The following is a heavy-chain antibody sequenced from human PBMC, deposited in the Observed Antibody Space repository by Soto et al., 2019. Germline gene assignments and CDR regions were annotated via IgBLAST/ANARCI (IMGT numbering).Heavy chain of an antibody. CDR1: GAPITTYY. V-gene: IGHV4-59*01. CDR3: ESTASLPDF. CDR2: IYHTGVT. D-gene: IGHD3-3*01. J-gene: IGHJ4*02. Sequence: LEPLSLTCTVSGAPITTYYWSWFRQPPGQGLESLGYIYHTGVTNSNPSLRGRLSISIDTAKNQFSLKLSSVTFVDKEKSYYESTASLPDFWGPGILVTVPQ.